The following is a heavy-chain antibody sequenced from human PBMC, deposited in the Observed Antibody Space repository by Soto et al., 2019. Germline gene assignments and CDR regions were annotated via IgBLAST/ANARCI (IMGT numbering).Heavy chain of an antibody. J-gene: IGHJ5*01. D-gene: IGHD5-18*01. CDR2: ISYDGGNK. CDR3: ARAYSGYSYTWPFDS. V-gene: IGHV3-30*03. Sequence: QPGGSLRLSCAASRFTFISYGMHWVRQAPGKGLEWVAGISYDGGNKYYADSVKGRLTISRDNSKNTLHLQMNSLRAEDTAVYYCARAYSGYSYTWPFDSWGQGTLVTVSS. CDR1: RFTFISYG.